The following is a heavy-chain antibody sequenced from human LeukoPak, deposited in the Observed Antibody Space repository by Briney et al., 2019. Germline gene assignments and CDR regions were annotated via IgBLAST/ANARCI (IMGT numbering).Heavy chain of an antibody. CDR3: AREKGYYYDSSGYPRPDAFDI. V-gene: IGHV1-18*01. CDR2: ISAYNGNT. D-gene: IGHD3-22*01. J-gene: IGHJ3*02. CDR1: GYTFTSYG. Sequence: ASVKVSCKASGYTFTSYGISWVRQAPGQGLEWMGWISAYNGNTNYAQKLQGRVTMTTDTSTSTAYMELRSLRSEDTAVYYCAREKGYYYDSSGYPRPDAFDIWGQGTMVTVSS.